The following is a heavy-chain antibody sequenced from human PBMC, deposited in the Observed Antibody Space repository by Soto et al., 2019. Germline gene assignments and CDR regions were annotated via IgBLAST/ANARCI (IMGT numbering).Heavy chain of an antibody. D-gene: IGHD1-1*01. J-gene: IGHJ6*02. CDR2: IYSGGST. CDR3: PRTGTTSDGEDYYGMDV. CDR1: GFTVSSNY. Sequence: GGSLRLTXTASGFTVSSNYMSWVRQAQRQGLEWVSVIYSGGSTYYADSAKGRFTISRDNSKNTLYLQMNSLRAEDTAVYYCPRTGTTSDGEDYYGMDVWGQGTTVTVSS. V-gene: IGHV3-53*01.